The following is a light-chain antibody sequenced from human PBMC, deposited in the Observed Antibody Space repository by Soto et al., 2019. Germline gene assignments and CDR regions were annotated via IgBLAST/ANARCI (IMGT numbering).Light chain of an antibody. V-gene: IGKV3-20*01. CDR1: QSVSSSY. Sequence: EIVLTQSPGTLSLSPGERATLSRRASQSVSSSYLAWYQQKPGQAPRLLIYGASSRATDIPNRFSGSGSGTDFTLTISRLEPEDFAVYYCQHYGSSPPYTFGQGTKLEIK. CDR2: GAS. J-gene: IGKJ2*01. CDR3: QHYGSSPPYT.